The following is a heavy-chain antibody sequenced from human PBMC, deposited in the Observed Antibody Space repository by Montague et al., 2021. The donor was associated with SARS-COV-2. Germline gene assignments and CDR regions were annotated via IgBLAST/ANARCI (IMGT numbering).Heavy chain of an antibody. Sequence: SETLSLTCTVSGGSLSTYYWSWIRQPPGKGLEWIGYIDDSGTTRNNPSRRSRATISLDLSKNQFSLDLNSVTAADTAVYYCAGNAYNHYGLDVWGQGTPVTVSS. CDR3: AGNAYNHYGLDV. D-gene: IGHD1-1*01. CDR1: GGSLSTYY. V-gene: IGHV4-59*08. J-gene: IGHJ6*02. CDR2: IDDSGTT.